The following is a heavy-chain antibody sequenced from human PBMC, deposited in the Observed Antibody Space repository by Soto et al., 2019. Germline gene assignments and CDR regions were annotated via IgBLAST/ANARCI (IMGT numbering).Heavy chain of an antibody. Sequence: PGGSLRLSCAASGFTLTSYGMHWVRQAPGKGLEWVGIISYDGGNRFYADSVKGRFTISRDNSKNTLYLQMNSLRLEDTAVYYCAKPYYDILTGLNFFDDWGQGTLVTVSS. CDR3: AKPYYDILTGLNFFDD. V-gene: IGHV3-30*18. D-gene: IGHD3-9*01. CDR2: ISYDGGNR. J-gene: IGHJ4*02. CDR1: GFTLTSYG.